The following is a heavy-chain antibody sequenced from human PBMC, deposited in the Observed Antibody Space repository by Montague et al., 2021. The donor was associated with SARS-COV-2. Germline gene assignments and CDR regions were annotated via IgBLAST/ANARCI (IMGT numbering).Heavy chain of an antibody. D-gene: IGHD3-10*01. J-gene: IGHJ5*02. V-gene: IGHV4-39*01. CDR2: IYYSGST. CDR1: GGSISSSSYY. CDR3: ARNPADYYGSGSYPTWENWFDP. Sequence: SETLSLTCTVSGGSISSSSYYWGWIRQPPGKGLEWIGSIYYSGSTYYNPSPKSRVTISVDTSKNQFSLKLSSVTAADTAVYYCARNPADYYGSGSYPTWENWFDPWGQGTLVTVSS.